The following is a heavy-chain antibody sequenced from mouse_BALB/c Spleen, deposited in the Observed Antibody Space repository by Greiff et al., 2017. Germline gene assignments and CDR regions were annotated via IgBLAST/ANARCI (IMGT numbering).Heavy chain of an antibody. D-gene: IGHD2-10*02. CDR2: IWAGGST. V-gene: IGHV2-9*02. CDR3: ARDGYGNYAYYFDY. Sequence: VQVVESGPGLVAPSQSLSITCTVSGFSLTSYGVHWVRQPPGKGLEWLGVIWAGGSTNYNSALMSRLSISKDNSKSQVFLKMNSLQTDDTAMYYCARDGYGNYAYYFDYWGQGTTLTVSS. CDR1: GFSLTSYG. J-gene: IGHJ2*01.